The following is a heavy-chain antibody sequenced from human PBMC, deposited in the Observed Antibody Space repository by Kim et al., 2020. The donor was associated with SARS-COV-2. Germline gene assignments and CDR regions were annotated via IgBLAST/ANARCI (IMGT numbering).Heavy chain of an antibody. V-gene: IGHV3-48*02. CDR2: ISSSSSIF. CDR3: ARDRGARYYYDSSGYYKAYGWFDP. Sequence: GGSLRLSCAASGFTFSSYSMNWVRQAPGKGLEWVSYISSSSSIFYYAYSVKRRFISSRNDTNNSLLLQMNSLRDEDTAVYYCARDRGARYYYDSSGYYKAYGWFDPWGQGTLVTVSS. J-gene: IGHJ5*02. D-gene: IGHD3-22*01. CDR1: GFTFSSYS.